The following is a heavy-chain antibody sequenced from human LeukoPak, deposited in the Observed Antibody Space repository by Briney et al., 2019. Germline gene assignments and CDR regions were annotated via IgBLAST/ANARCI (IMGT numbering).Heavy chain of an antibody. D-gene: IGHD1-1*01. V-gene: IGHV3-64D*06. J-gene: IGHJ4*02. CDR2: ISSNGGSR. CDR1: GFTFSSYA. Sequence: GGSLRLSCSASGFTFSSYAMHWVRQAPGKGLEYVSAISSNGGSRYYADSVKGRFTISRDNSKNTLYLQMSSLRAEDTAVYYCVKGGYNWNDVDFDYWGQGTLVTVSS. CDR3: VKGGYNWNDVDFDY.